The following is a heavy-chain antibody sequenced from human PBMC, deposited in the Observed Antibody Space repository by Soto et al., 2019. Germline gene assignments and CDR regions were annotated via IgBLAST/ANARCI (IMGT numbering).Heavy chain of an antibody. V-gene: IGHV3-21*01. J-gene: IGHJ5*02. CDR2: ISSSSSYI. D-gene: IGHD3-10*01. CDR3: AALWFGESPLLHP. Sequence: GGSLRLSCAASGFTFSSYSMNWVRQAPGKGLEWVSSISSSSSYIYYADSVKGRFTISRDNAKNSLYLQMNSLRAEDTAVYYCAALWFGESPLLHPWGQGTLVTVSS. CDR1: GFTFSSYS.